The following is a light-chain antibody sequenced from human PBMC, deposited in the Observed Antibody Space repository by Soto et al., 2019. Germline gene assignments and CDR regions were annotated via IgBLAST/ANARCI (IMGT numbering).Light chain of an antibody. CDR3: QQYGTSPRT. CDR2: GTS. CDR1: QSVSTN. V-gene: IGKV3-15*01. J-gene: IGKJ1*01. Sequence: EIVMTQSPATLSVSPGERATLSCRASQSVSTNLAWYQQKPGQAPRLLIYGTSTRATGIPARFSGSGSGTEFTLTISSLQSEDFGVYYCQQYGTSPRTFGQGTKVEIK.